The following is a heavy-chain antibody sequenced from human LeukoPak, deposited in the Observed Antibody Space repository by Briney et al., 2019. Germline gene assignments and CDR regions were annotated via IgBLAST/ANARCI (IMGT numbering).Heavy chain of an antibody. CDR1: GFTFSSYG. CDR3: AKASTVTTNYCFDY. D-gene: IGHD4-17*01. V-gene: IGHV3-33*06. Sequence: PGGSLRLSCAASGFTFSSYGMHWVRQAPGKGLEWVAVIWYDGSNKYYADSVKSRFTISRDNSKNTLYLQMNSLRAEDTAVYYCAKASTVTTNYCFDYWGQGTLVTVSS. J-gene: IGHJ4*02. CDR2: IWYDGSNK.